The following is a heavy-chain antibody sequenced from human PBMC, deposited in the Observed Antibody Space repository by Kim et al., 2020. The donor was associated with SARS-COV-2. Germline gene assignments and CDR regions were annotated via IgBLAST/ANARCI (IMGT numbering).Heavy chain of an antibody. Sequence: GGSLRLSCAASGFTFSSYAMSWVRQAPGKGLEWVSDISGSGGSTYYADSVKGRFTISRDNSKNTLYLQMNSLRAEDTAVYYCAKDLWFGEFNYWGQGTLVTVSS. V-gene: IGHV3-23*01. CDR3: AKDLWFGEFNY. D-gene: IGHD3-10*01. CDR1: GFTFSSYA. CDR2: ISGSGGST. J-gene: IGHJ4*02.